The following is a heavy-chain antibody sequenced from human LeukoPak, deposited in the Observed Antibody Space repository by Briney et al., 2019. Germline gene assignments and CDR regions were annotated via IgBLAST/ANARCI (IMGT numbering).Heavy chain of an antibody. V-gene: IGHV3-23*01. J-gene: IGHJ4*02. CDR2: ISGSGGST. CDR3: AKTLSSKPKNFDY. CDR1: GFTFSTYG. D-gene: IGHD3-16*02. Sequence: GGSLRLSCAASGFTFSTYGMHWVRQAPGKGLEWVSAISGSGGSTYYADSVKGRFTISRDNSKNTLYLQMNSLRAEGTAVYYCAKTLSSKPKNFDYWGQGTLVTVSS.